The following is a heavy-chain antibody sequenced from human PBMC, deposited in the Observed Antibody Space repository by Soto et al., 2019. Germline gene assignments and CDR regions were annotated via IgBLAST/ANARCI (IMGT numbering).Heavy chain of an antibody. J-gene: IGHJ6*04. CDR2: IYPGDSDT. V-gene: IGHV5-51*01. CDR3: ARLRYCSGGSCYSNYYYYGMDV. CDR1: GYSFTSYW. D-gene: IGHD2-15*01. Sequence: GESLKISCKGSGYSFTSYWIGWVRQMPGKGLEWMGIIYPGDSDTRYSPSFQGQVTISADKSISTAYLQWSSLKASDTARYYCARLRYCSGGSCYSNYYYYGMDVWGEGTTVTVSS.